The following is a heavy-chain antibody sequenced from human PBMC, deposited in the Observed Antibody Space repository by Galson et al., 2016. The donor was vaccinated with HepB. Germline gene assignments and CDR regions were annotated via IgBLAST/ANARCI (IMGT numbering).Heavy chain of an antibody. CDR1: GFPLSSFD. Sequence: SLRLSCAASGFPLSSFDMHWVRQPTGKSLEWVSGVGTAGVPSYPVSVKGRFTISRDNAKNYFFLQMENLGIEDTSVYYCTRGLWFYVLWGRGTLVTVSS. D-gene: IGHD3-16*01. J-gene: IGHJ2*01. CDR3: TRGLWFYVL. V-gene: IGHV3-13*05. CDR2: VGTAGVP.